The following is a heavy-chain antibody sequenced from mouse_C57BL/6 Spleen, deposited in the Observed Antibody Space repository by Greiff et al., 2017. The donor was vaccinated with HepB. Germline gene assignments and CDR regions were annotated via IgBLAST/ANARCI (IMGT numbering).Heavy chain of an antibody. CDR1: GYTFTSYW. V-gene: IGHV1-52*01. Sequence: VQLQQPGAELVRPGSSVKLSCKASGYTFTSYWMHWVKQRPIQGLEWIGNIDPSDSETHYNQKFKDKATLTVDKSSSTAYMQLSSLTSEDSAVYYCARSYSNYGNYAMDYWGQGTSVTVSS. D-gene: IGHD2-5*01. CDR2: IDPSDSET. J-gene: IGHJ4*01. CDR3: ARSYSNYGNYAMDY.